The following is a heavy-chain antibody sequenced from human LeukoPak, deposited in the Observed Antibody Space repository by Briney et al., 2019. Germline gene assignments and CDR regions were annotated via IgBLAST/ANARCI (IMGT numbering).Heavy chain of an antibody. CDR2: IYYSGST. D-gene: IGHD6-13*01. J-gene: IGHJ5*02. CDR3: ARDLVPSPSRGNWFDP. CDR1: GGSISSSSYY. Sequence: SETLSLTCTVSGGSISSSSYYWGWIRQPPGKGLEWIGSIYYSGSTYYNPSLKSRVTISVDTSKNQFSLKLSSVTAADTAVYYCARDLVPSPSRGNWFDPWGQGTLVTVSS. V-gene: IGHV4-39*02.